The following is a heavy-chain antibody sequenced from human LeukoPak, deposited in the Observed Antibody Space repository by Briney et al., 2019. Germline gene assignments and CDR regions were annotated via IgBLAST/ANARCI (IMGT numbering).Heavy chain of an antibody. J-gene: IGHJ4*02. Sequence: KVSGPALVKPTQTLTLTCTFSGFSLSTSGMCVSWIRQPPGKALEWLALIDWDDDKYYSTSLKTRLTISKDTSKNRVVLTMTNMDPVDTATYYCARTRGYSGYDSGDFDYWGQGTLVTVSS. CDR1: GFSLSTSGMC. V-gene: IGHV2-70*01. CDR2: IDWDDDK. CDR3: ARTRGYSGYDSGDFDY. D-gene: IGHD5-12*01.